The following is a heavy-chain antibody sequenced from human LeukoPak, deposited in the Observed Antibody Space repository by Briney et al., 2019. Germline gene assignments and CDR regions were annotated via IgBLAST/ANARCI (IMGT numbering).Heavy chain of an antibody. CDR2: IYSGGST. CDR3: AIDGSGSYRLDY. D-gene: IGHD3-10*01. J-gene: IGHJ4*02. CDR1: GFTFSSYG. V-gene: IGHV3-53*01. Sequence: GGSLRLSCAASGFTFSSYGMSWVRQAPGKGLEWVSVIYSGGSTYYADSVKGRFTISRDNSKNTLYLQMNSLRAEGTAVYYCAIDGSGSYRLDYWGQGTLVTVSS.